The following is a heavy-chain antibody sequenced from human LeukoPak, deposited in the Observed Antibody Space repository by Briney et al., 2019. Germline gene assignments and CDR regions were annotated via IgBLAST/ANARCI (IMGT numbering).Heavy chain of an antibody. CDR3: AKSTGYSTTGRDFDS. J-gene: IGHJ4*02. V-gene: IGHV3-23*01. CDR1: GFTFSSYA. D-gene: IGHD6-13*01. Sequence: GGSLRLSCAASGFTFSSYAMSWVRQAPGKGLEWVSDISGGGATTFYADYVKGRFTTSRDNSKNTLYLQLSSLRAEDTAVYYCAKSTGYSTTGRDFDSWGRGTLVIVSS. CDR2: ISGGGATT.